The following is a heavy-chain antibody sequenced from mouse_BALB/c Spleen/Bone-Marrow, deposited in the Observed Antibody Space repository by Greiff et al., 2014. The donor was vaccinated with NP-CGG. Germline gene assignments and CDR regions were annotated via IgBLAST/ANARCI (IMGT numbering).Heavy chain of an antibody. J-gene: IGHJ2*01. CDR3: ARDEHYFDY. V-gene: IGHV1-87*01. CDR2: IYPGDGDT. CDR1: GCTFTSYW. Sequence: VQLVESGAELARPGASVKLSCKASGCTFTSYWMQWVKQRPGQGLEWIGAIYPGDGDTRYTQKFKGKATLTADKSSSTAYMQLSSLASEDSAVYYCARDEHYFDYWGQGTTLTVSS.